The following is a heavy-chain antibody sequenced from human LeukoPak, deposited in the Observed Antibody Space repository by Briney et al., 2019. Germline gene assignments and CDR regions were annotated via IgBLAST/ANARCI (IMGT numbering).Heavy chain of an antibody. J-gene: IGHJ4*02. V-gene: IGHV4-34*01. CDR2: INHSGST. CDR3: AKMGDGEDYSDSSTYYGGY. D-gene: IGHD3-22*01. CDR1: GGSFSRYY. Sequence: SETLSLTCGFSGGSFSRYYWSWVRQPPGKGLEWLGEINHSGSTNYNPSLKSRVTLSVDTSKNQFSLKLSSVTAADTAVYYCAKMGDGEDYSDSSTYYGGYWGQGTLVTVSS.